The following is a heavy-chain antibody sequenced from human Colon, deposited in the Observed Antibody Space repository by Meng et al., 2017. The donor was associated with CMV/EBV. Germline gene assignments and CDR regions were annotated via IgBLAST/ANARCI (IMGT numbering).Heavy chain of an antibody. J-gene: IGHJ4*02. Sequence: CKASGYTFTGYYMHWVRQAPGQGLKWMGWINPNSGGTNYAQKFQGRVTMTRDTSISTAYMELSRLRSDDTAVYYCAELAYCGGDCTGWGQGTLVTVSS. CDR2: INPNSGGT. CDR1: GYTFTGYY. V-gene: IGHV1-2*02. CDR3: AELAYCGGDCTG. D-gene: IGHD2-21*01.